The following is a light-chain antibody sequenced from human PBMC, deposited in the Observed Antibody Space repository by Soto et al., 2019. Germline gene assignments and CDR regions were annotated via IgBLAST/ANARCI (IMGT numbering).Light chain of an antibody. V-gene: IGLV2-11*01. CDR1: SSDVGGYNY. Sequence: QSVXTQPRSVSGSPGQSVTISCXGASSDVGGYNYVSWYQQHPGKALKLVIYGVTERPSGVPDRFSGSKSGNTASLTITGLQAEDEADYYCCSFAGSHTYVFGTGTKVTVL. CDR2: GVT. J-gene: IGLJ1*01. CDR3: CSFAGSHTYV.